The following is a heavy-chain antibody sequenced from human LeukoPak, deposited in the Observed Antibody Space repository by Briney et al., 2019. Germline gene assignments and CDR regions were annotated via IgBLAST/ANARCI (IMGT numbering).Heavy chain of an antibody. CDR1: GGTFSSYA. CDR2: INPSGGST. CDR3: ARGASPYDSSGYYSN. J-gene: IGHJ4*02. D-gene: IGHD3-22*01. V-gene: IGHV1-46*01. Sequence: ASVKVSCKASGGTFSSYAISWVRQAPGQGLEWMGIINPSGGSTSYAQKFQGRVTMTRDTSTSTVYMEMRSLRSEDTAVYYCARGASPYDSSGYYSNWGQGTLVTVSS.